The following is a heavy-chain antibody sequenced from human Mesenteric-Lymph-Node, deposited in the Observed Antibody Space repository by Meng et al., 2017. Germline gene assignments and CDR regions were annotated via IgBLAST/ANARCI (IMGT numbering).Heavy chain of an antibody. D-gene: IGHD4-11*01. J-gene: IGHJ4*02. CDR1: GYTFTGYY. CDR3: ARAAAWTLQGYFDY. Sequence: ASVKVSCKASGYTFTGYYMHWVRQAPGQGLEWMGWINPNSGGTNYAQKFQGRVTMTRDTSISTAYMELSRLRSDDTAVYYCARAAAWTLQGYFDYWGQGTLVTVSS. CDR2: INPNSGGT. V-gene: IGHV1-2*02.